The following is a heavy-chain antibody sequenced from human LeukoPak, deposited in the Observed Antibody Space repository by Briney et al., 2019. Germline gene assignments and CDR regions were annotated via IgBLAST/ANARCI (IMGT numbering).Heavy chain of an antibody. CDR1: GFTFSSYW. D-gene: IGHD6-6*01. CDR3: AREGVYRTSSPAGY. V-gene: IGHV3-7*01. Sequence: GGSLRLSCAASGFTFSSYWMSWVRQAPGKGLEWVANINQDGSEKYFVDSVKGRFTISRDNAKNSLYLQMNSLRAEDTAVYYCAREGVYRTSSPAGYWGQGTLVTVYS. CDR2: INQDGSEK. J-gene: IGHJ4*02.